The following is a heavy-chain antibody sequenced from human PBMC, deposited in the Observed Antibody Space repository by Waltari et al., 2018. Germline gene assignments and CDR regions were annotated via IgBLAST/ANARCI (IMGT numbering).Heavy chain of an antibody. CDR3: ARGRNTNYVVYGMDV. Sequence: EVQLVESGGGLVQPGGSLSLSCAPSAFTVSDNYLSWVRQAPGKGLEWVSVIYAGGSTSYADSVKGRFTISRDNSKSTLYLQMNSLRAEDTAVYYCARGRNTNYVVYGMDVWGQGTTVTVSS. D-gene: IGHD4-4*01. V-gene: IGHV3-66*02. CDR1: AFTVSDNY. J-gene: IGHJ6*02. CDR2: IYAGGST.